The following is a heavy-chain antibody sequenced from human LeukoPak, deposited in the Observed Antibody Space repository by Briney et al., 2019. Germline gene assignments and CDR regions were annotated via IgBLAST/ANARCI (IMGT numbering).Heavy chain of an antibody. V-gene: IGHV4-59*11. CDR1: GGSISTHY. J-gene: IGHJ4*02. Sequence: PSETLSLTCSVSGGSISTHYWSWIRQPPGKVLEWIGYIYYSGNTNYNPSLKSRLTISVDTSKNQFSLKLSSVTAADTAAYYCARVGAGSFDYWGQGSLVTVSS. CDR2: IYYSGNT. D-gene: IGHD1-26*01. CDR3: ARVGAGSFDY.